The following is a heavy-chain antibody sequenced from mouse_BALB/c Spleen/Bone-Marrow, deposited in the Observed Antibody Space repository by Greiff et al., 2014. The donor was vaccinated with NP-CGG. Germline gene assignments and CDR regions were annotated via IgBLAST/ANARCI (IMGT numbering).Heavy chain of an antibody. Sequence: EVQLQQSGPELVKPGASVKISCKASGYTFTDYNMHWVKQSHGKSLEWIGYIYPYNGGTGYNQKFKSKATLTVDNSSSTAYMELRRLTSEGSAVYYCARSYGNWYFDVWGAGTTVTVSS. J-gene: IGHJ1*01. CDR3: ARSYGNWYFDV. CDR1: GYTFTDYN. CDR2: IYPYNGGT. D-gene: IGHD2-10*02. V-gene: IGHV1S29*02.